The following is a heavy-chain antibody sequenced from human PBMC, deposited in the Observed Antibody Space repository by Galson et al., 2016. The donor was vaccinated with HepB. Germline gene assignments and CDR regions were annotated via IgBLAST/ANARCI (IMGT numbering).Heavy chain of an antibody. J-gene: IGHJ4*02. D-gene: IGHD1-26*01. CDR1: GFTFSSYA. CDR2: ISSSGEHI. CDR3: AKVGSSDLDY. V-gene: IGHV3-23*01. Sequence: SLRLSCAASGFTFSSYAMSWVRQSPGEGLEWVSSISSSGEHISYADSVKGRFTISRDNSKNTVSLLMSSLRADDTAISYCAKVGSSDLDYWGQGTLVTVSS.